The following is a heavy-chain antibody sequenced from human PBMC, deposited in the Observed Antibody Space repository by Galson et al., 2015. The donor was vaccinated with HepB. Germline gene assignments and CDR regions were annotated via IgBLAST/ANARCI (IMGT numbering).Heavy chain of an antibody. Sequence: SLRLSCAASGFPYSTYNMVWFRQAAGKGLEWLSYIDSTSRTIYYADSVKGRFTVSRDNAQNSLSLQMNSLRVGDTAVYYCARDVPILCGAFDIWGQGTIVSVSA. CDR2: IDSTSRTI. D-gene: IGHD2-21*01. V-gene: IGHV3-48*01. CDR1: GFPYSTYN. CDR3: ARDVPILCGAFDI. J-gene: IGHJ3*02.